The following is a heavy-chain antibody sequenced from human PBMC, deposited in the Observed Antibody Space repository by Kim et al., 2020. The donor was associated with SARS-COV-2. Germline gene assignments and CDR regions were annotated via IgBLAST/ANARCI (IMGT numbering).Heavy chain of an antibody. CDR3: AKDYSLSGYDFWSGYPRGGFDY. CDR2: ISWNSGSI. Sequence: GGSLRLSCAASGFTFGDYAMHWVRQAPGKGLEWVSGISWNSGSIGYADSVKGRFTISIDNAKNSLYLQMNSLRAEDTALYYCAKDYSLSGYDFWSGYPRGGFDYWGQGTLVTVSS. J-gene: IGHJ4*02. D-gene: IGHD3-3*01. V-gene: IGHV3-9*01. CDR1: GFTFGDYA.